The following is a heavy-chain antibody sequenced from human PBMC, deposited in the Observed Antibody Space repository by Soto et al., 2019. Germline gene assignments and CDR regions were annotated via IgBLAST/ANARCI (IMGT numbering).Heavy chain of an antibody. CDR1: GFTFSSYS. Sequence: GGSLRLSCAASGFTFSSYSMNWVRQAPGKGLEWVSSISSSSSYIYYADSVKGRFTISRDNAKNSLYLQMNSLRAEDTAVYYCARMVRGVIGDDAFDIWGQGTMVTVSS. CDR2: ISSSSSYI. V-gene: IGHV3-21*04. CDR3: ARMVRGVIGDDAFDI. J-gene: IGHJ3*02. D-gene: IGHD3-10*01.